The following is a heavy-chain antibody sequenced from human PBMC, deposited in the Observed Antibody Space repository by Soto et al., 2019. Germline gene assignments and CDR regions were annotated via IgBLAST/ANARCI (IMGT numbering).Heavy chain of an antibody. V-gene: IGHV3-74*01. Sequence: EVQLVESGGDLVQPGGSLRLSCAASGFSFSIFWMRWVRQAPGKGLVWVSSINGGGSSADYADSVKGRFTFSRDNAKNTVYLQMNRLRAEDTAVYYCTRGGGYSGYDPFDYWGQGTLVTVSS. D-gene: IGHD5-12*01. CDR2: INGGGSSA. J-gene: IGHJ4*02. CDR3: TRGGGYSGYDPFDY. CDR1: GFSFSIFW.